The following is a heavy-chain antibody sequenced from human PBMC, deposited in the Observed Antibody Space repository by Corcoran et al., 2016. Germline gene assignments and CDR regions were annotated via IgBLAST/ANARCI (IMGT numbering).Heavy chain of an antibody. D-gene: IGHD2-15*01. Sequence: EVQLLESGGGLVQPGGSLRLSCAASGFTFSSYAMSWVRQAPGKGLEWVSAISGSGGSTFYAASVKGRFTIFRDNSKNTLYLKMNGLRAEDTAVYYCAKRPAPERWSYGMDVWGQGTTVTVSS. V-gene: IGHV3-23*01. CDR2: ISGSGGST. CDR3: AKRPAPERWSYGMDV. J-gene: IGHJ6*02. CDR1: GFTFSSYA.